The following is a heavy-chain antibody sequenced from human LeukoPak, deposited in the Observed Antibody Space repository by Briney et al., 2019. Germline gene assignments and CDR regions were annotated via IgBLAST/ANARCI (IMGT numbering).Heavy chain of an antibody. J-gene: IGHJ4*02. CDR3: ARVNSAQWLVGFNFDY. V-gene: IGHV1-69*05. D-gene: IGHD6-19*01. CDR2: IIPFFGTA. Sequence: SVKVSCKASGGSFSSNAITWVRQAPGQGLEWMGGIIPFFGTANYAQKFQGRVTMTTDTSTSTAYMEVRSLRSDDTAVYYCARVNSAQWLVGFNFDYWGQGTLVTVSS. CDR1: GGSFSSNA.